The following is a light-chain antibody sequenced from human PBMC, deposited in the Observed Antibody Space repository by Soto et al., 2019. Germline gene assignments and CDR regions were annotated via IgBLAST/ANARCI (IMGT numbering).Light chain of an antibody. J-gene: IGKJ1*01. CDR1: ENLNTN. CDR3: QQYKNWPPWT. Sequence: EIVMTQSPGTLSVSPGERATLSCRASENLNTNLAWYQQRPGQAPRLLIYGASTRATGVPARFTGSGSGTDFTLTISSLQFEDFAAYFCQQYKNWPPWTFGQGTKVDI. CDR2: GAS. V-gene: IGKV3-15*01.